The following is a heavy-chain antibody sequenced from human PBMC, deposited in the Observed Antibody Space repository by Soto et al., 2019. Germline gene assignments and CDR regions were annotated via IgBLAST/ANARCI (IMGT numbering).Heavy chain of an antibody. CDR2: IYWDDDK. CDR1: GFSLTTSGVG. V-gene: IGHV2-5*02. CDR3: PPRFLRPVLGWFTPPAIYFHS. J-gene: IGHJ4*02. Sequence: QITLNESGPTQVKPRQTLTLTCTFSGFSLTTSGVGVGWIRQSPGKAPEWLALIYWDDDKRYSPSLKSRLTTPKDPPKNRVSLTIAAWDPAAPPTFYCPPRFLRPVLGWFTPPAIYFHSGAQGPPVAVSS. D-gene: IGHD3-3*01.